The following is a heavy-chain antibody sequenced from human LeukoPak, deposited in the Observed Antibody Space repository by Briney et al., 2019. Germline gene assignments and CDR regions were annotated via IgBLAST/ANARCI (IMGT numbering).Heavy chain of an antibody. J-gene: IGHJ6*02. V-gene: IGHV1-69*04. D-gene: IGHD6-25*01. Sequence: SVKVSCKASGGTFSSYAISWVRQAPGQGLEWMGRIIPILGIANYAQKFQGRVTITADKSTSTTYMELSSLRSEDTAVYYCARESPRAYSSGHYSMDVWGQGTTVTVSS. CDR2: IIPILGIA. CDR1: GGTFSSYA. CDR3: ARESPRAYSSGHYSMDV.